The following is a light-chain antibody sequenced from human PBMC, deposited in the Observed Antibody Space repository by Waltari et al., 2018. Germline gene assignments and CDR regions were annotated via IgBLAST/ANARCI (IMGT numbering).Light chain of an antibody. CDR3: QHYVRLPAT. CDR1: QSVGGT. CDR2: GAS. Sequence: EIVLTQSPGTLSLSHGERANLSCWASQSVGGTLAWYQQKPGQAPRRLIYGASSRATGIPDRFSGSGSGTEFSLTISRLEPEDFAVYYCQHYVRLPATFGQGTKVEIK. J-gene: IGKJ1*01. V-gene: IGKV3-20*01.